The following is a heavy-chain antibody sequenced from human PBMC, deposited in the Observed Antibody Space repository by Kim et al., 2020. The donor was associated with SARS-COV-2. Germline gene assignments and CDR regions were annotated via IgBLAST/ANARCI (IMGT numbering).Heavy chain of an antibody. J-gene: IGHJ6*03. Sequence: SETMSLTCTVSGGSINSYYWSWIRQPPGRGLEWIGYIYDSGTTNYSPSLKSRVTISIDTSKKQFSLTLTSVTAADTAVYYCARVAQFYDLYSGLPPEGDYYYMDVWGKGTTVAVSS. CDR3: ARVAQFYDLYSGLPPEGDYYYMDV. CDR2: IYDSGTT. V-gene: IGHV4-59*01. CDR1: GGSINSYY. D-gene: IGHD3-3*01.